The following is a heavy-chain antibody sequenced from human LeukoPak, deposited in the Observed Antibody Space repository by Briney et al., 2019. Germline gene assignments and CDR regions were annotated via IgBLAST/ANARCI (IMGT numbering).Heavy chain of an antibody. Sequence: ASVKVSCKASGYTFTSYGISWVRQAPGQGLEWMGWISTYNGNTNYAQRVQGRVTMTTDTSTSTAYMELRSLRSDDTAVYYCARDYYYDTSGYFCSDPWGQGTLVTVSS. J-gene: IGHJ5*02. D-gene: IGHD3-22*01. CDR2: ISTYNGNT. V-gene: IGHV1-18*01. CDR3: ARDYYYDTSGYFCSDP. CDR1: GYTFTSYG.